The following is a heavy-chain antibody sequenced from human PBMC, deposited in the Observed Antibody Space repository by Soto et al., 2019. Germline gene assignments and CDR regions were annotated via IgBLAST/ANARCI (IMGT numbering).Heavy chain of an antibody. CDR1: GYSFTRYG. J-gene: IGHJ6*02. CDR2: INTYNGNT. D-gene: IGHD3-16*01. V-gene: IGHV1-18*01. Sequence: QVQLVQSRAEVKNPGASVKVSCKASGYSFTRYGIAWARQAPGQGLEWMGWINTYNGNTNYAQNLQGRVTLTTDTPTSPAYMELTSLRSNDTAIYYCAMVDVYVTPSPQDVWGQGTTVIVSS. CDR3: AMVDVYVTPSPQDV.